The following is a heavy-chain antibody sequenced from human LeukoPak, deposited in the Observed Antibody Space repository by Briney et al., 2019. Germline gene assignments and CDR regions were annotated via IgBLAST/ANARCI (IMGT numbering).Heavy chain of an antibody. D-gene: IGHD2-2*02. J-gene: IGHJ4*02. CDR2: IQYDGSYK. CDR1: GFTFSFYG. Sequence: GGSLRLSCATSGFTFSFYGMHWVRQAPGKGLAWVAFIQYDGSYKFYADSVQGRFSISRDNSKNTLFLQMNSLRTEDTSVYYCAKTSDQLLYSKFDFWGQGTLVTVSS. V-gene: IGHV3-30*02. CDR3: AKTSDQLLYSKFDF.